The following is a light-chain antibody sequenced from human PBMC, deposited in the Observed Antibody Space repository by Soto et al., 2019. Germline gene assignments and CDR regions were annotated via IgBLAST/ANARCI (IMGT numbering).Light chain of an antibody. CDR3: LQDYNYPWT. CDR1: QGIRND. V-gene: IGKV1-6*01. J-gene: IGKJ1*01. CDR2: AAS. Sequence: AIQITQSPSALSASVGDRVRINCRASQGIRNDLGWYQQKTGKAPKLLIYAASSLQSGVPSRFSGSGYGTDFNLTISSLQTEDFATYYCLQDYNYPWTFGQGTKVDIK.